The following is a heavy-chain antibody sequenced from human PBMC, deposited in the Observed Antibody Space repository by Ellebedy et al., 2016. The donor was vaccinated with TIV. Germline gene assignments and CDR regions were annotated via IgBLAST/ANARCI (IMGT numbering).Heavy chain of an antibody. Sequence: MPSETLSLTCTVSGGSISSYYWSWIRQPPGKGLQWIGYIYYSGSTNYNPSLKSRVTISEDTSKNQFSLKVSSVTAADTAVYYCAREYDGYFDYWGQGTLVTVSS. J-gene: IGHJ4*02. D-gene: IGHD3-16*01. CDR1: GGSISSYY. CDR3: AREYDGYFDY. V-gene: IGHV4-59*01. CDR2: IYYSGST.